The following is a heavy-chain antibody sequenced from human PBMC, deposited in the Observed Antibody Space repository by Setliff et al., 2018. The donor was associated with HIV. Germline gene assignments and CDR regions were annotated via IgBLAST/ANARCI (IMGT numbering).Heavy chain of an antibody. Sequence: VKVSCKASGGTFSNYAFTWVRQAPGQGLEWMGGIIPIFDTANYAQKFQGRVSITTDESTSTAYMELTSLKSEDTAVYYCARDVGNLIVVVAVDAFDIWGQGTMVTVSS. V-gene: IGHV1-69*13. J-gene: IGHJ3*02. CDR2: IIPIFDTA. CDR3: ARDVGNLIVVVAVDAFDI. CDR1: GGTFSNYA. D-gene: IGHD2-15*01.